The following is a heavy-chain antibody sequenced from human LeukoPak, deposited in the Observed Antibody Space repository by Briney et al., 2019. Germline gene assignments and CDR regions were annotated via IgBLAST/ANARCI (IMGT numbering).Heavy chain of an antibody. CDR1: GYTFTSYA. J-gene: IGHJ4*02. CDR2: INAGNGNT. Sequence: ASVKVSCKASGYTFTSYAMHWVRQAPGQRLEWMGWINAGNGNTKYSQKFQGRVTITRDTSASTAYMELSSLRSEDTAVYYCARVAVWFGELNYWGQGTLVTVSS. CDR3: ARVAVWFGELNY. D-gene: IGHD3-10*01. V-gene: IGHV1-3*01.